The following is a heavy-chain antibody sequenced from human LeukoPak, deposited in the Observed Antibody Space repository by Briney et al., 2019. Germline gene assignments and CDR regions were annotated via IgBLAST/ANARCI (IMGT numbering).Heavy chain of an antibody. CDR1: GYSISSGYY. V-gene: IGHV4-38-2*02. Sequence: TSETLSLTCTVSGYSISSGYYWGWIRQPPGKGLEWIGSIYHSGSTYYNPSLKSRVTISVDTSKNQFSLKLSSVTAADTAVYYCARDSLADYWGQGTLVTVSS. CDR3: ARDSLADY. D-gene: IGHD3-16*02. CDR2: IYHSGST. J-gene: IGHJ4*02.